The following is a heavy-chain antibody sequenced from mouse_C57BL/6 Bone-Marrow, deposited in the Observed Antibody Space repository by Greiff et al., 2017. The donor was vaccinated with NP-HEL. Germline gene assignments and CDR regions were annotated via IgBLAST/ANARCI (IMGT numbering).Heavy chain of an antibody. Sequence: EVKLQQSGPELVKPGASVKISCKASGYTFTDSYMNWVKQSHGKSLEWIGDINPNNGGTSYNQKFKGKDTLTVDKSSSTAYMELRSLTSEYSAVYYCARSLITTVVAHWYFDVWGTGTTVTVSS. CDR1: GYTFTDSY. CDR3: ARSLITTVVAHWYFDV. D-gene: IGHD1-1*01. J-gene: IGHJ1*03. V-gene: IGHV1-26*01. CDR2: INPNNGGT.